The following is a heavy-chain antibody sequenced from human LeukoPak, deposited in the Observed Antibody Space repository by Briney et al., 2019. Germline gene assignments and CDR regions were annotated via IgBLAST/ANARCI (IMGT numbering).Heavy chain of an antibody. D-gene: IGHD2-21*02. J-gene: IGHJ4*02. CDR2: INPNSGGV. Sequence: ASVKVSCKASGDTFTGYYMHWVRQAPGQGREWRGWINPNSGGVNYAQQLQGRVNMTTDTSTSIAYMELRSLRSDDTAVYYCARGANLNSYCGGDCYNFDYWGQGTLVTVSS. CDR3: ARGANLNSYCGGDCYNFDY. V-gene: IGHV1-2*02. CDR1: GDTFTGYY.